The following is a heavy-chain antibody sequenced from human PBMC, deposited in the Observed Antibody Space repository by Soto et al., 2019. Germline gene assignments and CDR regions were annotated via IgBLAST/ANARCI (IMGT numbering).Heavy chain of an antibody. V-gene: IGHV1-46*01. Sequence: QVQLVQSGAEVKKPGASVKVSCKASGYTFTSYYMHWVRQAPGQGLEWMGIINPSGGSTSYAQKFQGRVTMTRGTSTSTVYMELSSLRSEDTAVYYCARGRYCSGGSCLGGFDPWGQGTLVTVSS. CDR1: GYTFTSYY. CDR2: INPSGGST. J-gene: IGHJ5*02. D-gene: IGHD2-15*01. CDR3: ARGRYCSGGSCLGGFDP.